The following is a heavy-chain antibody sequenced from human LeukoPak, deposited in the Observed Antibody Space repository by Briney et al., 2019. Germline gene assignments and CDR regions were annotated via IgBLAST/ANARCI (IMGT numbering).Heavy chain of an antibody. CDR3: AKEGIVVVPAAMRGDYYYYYMDV. V-gene: IGHV3-9*03. CDR1: GFTFDDYA. J-gene: IGHJ6*03. CDR2: ISWNSCSI. D-gene: IGHD2-2*01. Sequence: GRSLRLSCAASGFTFDDYAMHWVRQAPGKGLEWVSGISWNSCSIGYADSVKGRFTLSRDNAKNSLYLQMNSLRAEDMALYYCAKEGIVVVPAAMRGDYYYYYMDVWAKGPRSPSP.